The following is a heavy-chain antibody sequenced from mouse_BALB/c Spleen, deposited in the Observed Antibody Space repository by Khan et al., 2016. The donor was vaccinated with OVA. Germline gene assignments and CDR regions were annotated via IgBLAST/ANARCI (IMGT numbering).Heavy chain of an antibody. CDR2: INPSNGYT. D-gene: IGHD2-14*01. V-gene: IGHV1-4*01. CDR3: VRDGVYYRNDAGFAY. CDR1: GYTFTSYT. Sequence: VQLQQSGAELARPGASVKMSCKASGYTFTSYTIHWVKLRPGQGLEWIGYINPSNGYTNYNQKFKDKTTLTADKSSTTAYMQLSRLTSDDSAVXDCVRDGVYYRNDAGFAYWGQGTLVTVSA. J-gene: IGHJ3*01.